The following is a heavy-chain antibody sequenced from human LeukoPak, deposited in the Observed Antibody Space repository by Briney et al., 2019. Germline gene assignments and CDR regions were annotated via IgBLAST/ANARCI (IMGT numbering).Heavy chain of an antibody. V-gene: IGHV4-59*01. D-gene: IGHD3-3*01. Sequence: SETLSLTCTVSGGSISSYYWSWIRQPPGEGLEWIWYIYYSGSTSYNPSLKSRVTISVDTSKTQFSLKLSSVTAADTAVYYCARGNYDFWSGYPRYYYYMDVWGKGTTVTVSS. J-gene: IGHJ6*03. CDR2: IYYSGST. CDR3: ARGNYDFWSGYPRYYYYMDV. CDR1: GGSISSYY.